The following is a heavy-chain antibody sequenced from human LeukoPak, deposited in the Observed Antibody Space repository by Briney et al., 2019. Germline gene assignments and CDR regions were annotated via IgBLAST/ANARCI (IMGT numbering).Heavy chain of an antibody. V-gene: IGHV3-21*01. CDR3: ARAPRSALPYYSDY. J-gene: IGHJ4*02. CDR1: GFTFSSYS. CDR2: ISSSSSYI. D-gene: IGHD6-19*01. Sequence: GGSLRLSCAASGFTFSSYSMNWVRQAAGKGLEWVSSISSSSSYIYYADSVKGRFTISRDNAKNSLYLQMNSLRAEDTAVYYCARAPRSALPYYSDYWGQGTLVTVSS.